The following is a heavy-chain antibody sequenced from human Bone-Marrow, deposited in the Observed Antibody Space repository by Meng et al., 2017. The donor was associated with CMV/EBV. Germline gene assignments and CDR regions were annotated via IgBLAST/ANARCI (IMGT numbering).Heavy chain of an antibody. Sequence: SVKVSRKASGYTFSYYDIIWVRQASGQGLEWVGWMNPNRGNTAYAQKFQGRVTMTRDTSTSIAYMELSSLRSGDTAVYYCARDQVQCSTINCHDYRFSGMDVWGQGTTVPVSS. CDR1: GYTFSYYD. V-gene: IGHV1-8*02. CDR2: MNPNRGNT. D-gene: IGHD2/OR15-2a*01. CDR3: ARDQVQCSTINCHDYRFSGMDV. J-gene: IGHJ6*02.